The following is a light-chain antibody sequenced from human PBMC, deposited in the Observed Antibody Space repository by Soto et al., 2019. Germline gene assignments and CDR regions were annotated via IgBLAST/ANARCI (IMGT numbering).Light chain of an antibody. Sequence: DIQMTQSPSSLSASVGDRVTITCQASQDISNYLNWYQQKPGKAPKILIYDASVLEAGVPSRFSGGGSGTHFPLTISSLQAEDVATYCCQQFDNLPLPVGGGTKVELK. J-gene: IGKJ4*01. CDR2: DAS. V-gene: IGKV1-33*01. CDR3: QQFDNLPLP. CDR1: QDISNY.